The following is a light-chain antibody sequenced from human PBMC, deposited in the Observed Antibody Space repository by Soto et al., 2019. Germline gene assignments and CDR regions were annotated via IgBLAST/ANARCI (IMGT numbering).Light chain of an antibody. J-gene: IGKJ1*01. V-gene: IGKV3-15*01. CDR2: GAS. CDR1: QSVSRN. CDR3: QQYNNWPRT. Sequence: DMVLTQSPATLSVSPGERATLSCRASQSVSRNLAWYQQKPGQAPRLLIFGASTRATGIPARFSGSGSGTDFTLTISSLQSEDFAVYYCQQYNNWPRTFGQGTKVDIK.